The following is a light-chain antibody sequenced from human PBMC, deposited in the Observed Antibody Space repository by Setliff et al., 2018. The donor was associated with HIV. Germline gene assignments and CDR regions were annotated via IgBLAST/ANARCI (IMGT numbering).Light chain of an antibody. V-gene: IGKV4-1*01. CDR3: HQYYTTPYT. CDR1: QSIFFSLNNKNY. CDR2: WAS. Sequence: DIVMTQSPNSLAVSLGERATINCKSSQSIFFSLNNKNYLTWYQQKPGQPPKLLISWASTREAGVPDRFVGSGSRTDFTLTISSLQAEDVAVYYCHQYYTTPYTFGQGTK. J-gene: IGKJ2*01.